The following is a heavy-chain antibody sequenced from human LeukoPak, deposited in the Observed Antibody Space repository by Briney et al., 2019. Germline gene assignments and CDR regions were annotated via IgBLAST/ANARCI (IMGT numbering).Heavy chain of an antibody. CDR3: ARARYYYDSSGYYPNLFDP. Sequence: ASVKVSCKASGGTFSSYAISWVRQAPGQGLEWMGGIIPIFGTANYAQKLQGRVTMTTDTSTSTAYMELRSLRSDDTAVYYCARARYYYDSSGYYPNLFDPWGQGTLVTVSS. V-gene: IGHV1-69*05. CDR1: GGTFSSYA. J-gene: IGHJ5*02. CDR2: IIPIFGTA. D-gene: IGHD3-22*01.